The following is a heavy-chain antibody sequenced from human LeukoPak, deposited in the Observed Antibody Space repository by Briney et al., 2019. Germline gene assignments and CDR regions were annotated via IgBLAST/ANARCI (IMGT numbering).Heavy chain of an antibody. CDR1: GYTFTSYY. CDR2: INPSGGST. V-gene: IGHV1-46*01. Sequence: ASVKVSCKASGYTFTSYYMHWVRQAPGQGLERMGIINPSGGSTSYAQKLQGRVTMTRDTSTSTVYMELSSLRSEDTAVYYCARDQLDAFDYWGQGTLVTVSS. CDR3: ARDQLDAFDY. J-gene: IGHJ4*02. D-gene: IGHD2-2*01.